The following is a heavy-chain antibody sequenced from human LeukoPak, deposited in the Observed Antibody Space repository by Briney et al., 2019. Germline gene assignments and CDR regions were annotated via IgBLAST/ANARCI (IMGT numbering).Heavy chain of an antibody. D-gene: IGHD3-3*01. V-gene: IGHV1-69*01. CDR3: ARGSYDFWSGYPARYYYYYMDV. Sequence: SSVKVSCKASGGTFSSYAISWVRQAPGQGLEWMGGIIPIFGTANYAQEFQGRVTITAGESTSTAYMELSSLRSEDTAVYYCARGSYDFWSGYPARYYYYYMDVWGKGTTVTVSS. CDR2: IIPIFGTA. J-gene: IGHJ6*03. CDR1: GGTFSSYA.